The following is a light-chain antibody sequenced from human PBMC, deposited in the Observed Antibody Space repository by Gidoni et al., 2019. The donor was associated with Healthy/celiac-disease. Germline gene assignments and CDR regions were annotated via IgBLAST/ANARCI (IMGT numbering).Light chain of an antibody. CDR1: QSVSYSSNNKNY. CDR3: QQYYSIPFT. CDR2: WAS. Sequence: DIVMTQSPDSLAVSLGARATINCKSSQSVSYSSNNKNYLAWYQRKPGQPPKLLIYWASTRESGVPDRFSGSGSGTDFTLTISSLQAEDVAVYYCQQYYSIPFTFGPGTKVDIK. V-gene: IGKV4-1*01. J-gene: IGKJ3*01.